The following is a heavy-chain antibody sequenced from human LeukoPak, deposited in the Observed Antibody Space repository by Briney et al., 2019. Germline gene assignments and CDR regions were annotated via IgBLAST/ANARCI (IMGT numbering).Heavy chain of an antibody. J-gene: IGHJ4*02. V-gene: IGHV3-11*01. D-gene: IGHD3-10*01. Sequence: PGGSLRLSCAASGFTFSDYYMSWIRQAPGKGLEWVSYISSSGSTIYYADSVKGRFTISRDNAKNSLYLQMNSLRAEDTAVYYWARDGWFGDVAIDYWGQGTLVTVSS. CDR1: GFTFSDYY. CDR3: ARDGWFGDVAIDY. CDR2: ISSSGSTI.